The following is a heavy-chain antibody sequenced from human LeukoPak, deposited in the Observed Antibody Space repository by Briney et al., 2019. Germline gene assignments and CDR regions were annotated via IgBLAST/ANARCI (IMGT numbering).Heavy chain of an antibody. CDR2: IKEDGSEE. Sequence: GGSLRLSCAASGFTFSSYWMSWVRQAPGKGLECEANIKEDGSEEYYVDSVKGRFSISRDNAKNSLYLQMNSLRAEDTAVYYCARDWLAGNPYHAFDLWGKGTMVTVSS. CDR1: GFTFSSYW. J-gene: IGHJ3*01. D-gene: IGHD3-22*01. CDR3: ARDWLAGNPYHAFDL. V-gene: IGHV3-7*01.